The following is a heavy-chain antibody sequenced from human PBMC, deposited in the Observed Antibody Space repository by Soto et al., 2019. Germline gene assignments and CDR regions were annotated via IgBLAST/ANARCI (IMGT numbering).Heavy chain of an antibody. J-gene: IGHJ1*01. V-gene: IGHV4-31*03. CDR2: IHHSGST. CDR3: VRGVLS. D-gene: IGHD3-10*01. CDR1: GGSISSGGYY. Sequence: QVQLQESGPGLVKASQTLSLTCNVSGGSISSGGYYWTWIRQHPGKGLEWIGNIHHSGSTFYNPSLKCRVSISVDTSKNQFSLKLISVTAADTAVYFCVRGVLSWGQGTLVTVSS.